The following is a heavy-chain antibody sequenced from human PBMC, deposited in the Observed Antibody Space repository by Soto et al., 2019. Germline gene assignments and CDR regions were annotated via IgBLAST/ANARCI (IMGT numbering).Heavy chain of an antibody. CDR3: ARDSTYYDSSDYFDH. CDR1: GFTFSSYE. J-gene: IGHJ4*02. Sequence: SLRLSCVSSGFTFSSYEMNWVRQAPGKGLEWVSYIDRSGRNKYYADSVKGRFTISRDSAKNSLYLQMHSLTAEDTAVYYCARDSTYYDSSDYFDHWGQGTPVTVSS. D-gene: IGHD3-22*01. V-gene: IGHV3-48*03. CDR2: IDRSGRNK.